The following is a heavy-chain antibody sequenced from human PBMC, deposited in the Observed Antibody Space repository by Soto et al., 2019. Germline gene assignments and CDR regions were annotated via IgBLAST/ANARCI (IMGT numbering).Heavy chain of an antibody. Sequence: LRLSCAASGFTFSSYAMSWVRQAPGKGLEWVSGISDSGGSTYYADSVKGRFTISRDNSKNTLYLQMNSLRDEDTAVYYCAKGTYYYGSAPYYFDYWGQGTLVTVSS. CDR3: AKGTYYYGSAPYYFDY. D-gene: IGHD3-10*01. J-gene: IGHJ4*02. CDR2: ISDSGGST. V-gene: IGHV3-23*01. CDR1: GFTFSSYA.